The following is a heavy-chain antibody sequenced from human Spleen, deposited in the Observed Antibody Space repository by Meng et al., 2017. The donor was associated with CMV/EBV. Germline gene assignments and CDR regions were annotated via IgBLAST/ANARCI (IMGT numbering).Heavy chain of an antibody. Sequence: TCTVSSGPMSSGVYCWSWIRQHPEKGLEWIGYSYYDGTTHYNPSLRSRVSISVDTSKNQFSLKLNSVTAADTAVYFCARQAPDNWFDPWGQGALVTDSS. V-gene: IGHV4-31*03. CDR1: SGPMSSGVYC. CDR3: ARQAPDNWFDP. J-gene: IGHJ5*02. CDR2: SYYDGTT.